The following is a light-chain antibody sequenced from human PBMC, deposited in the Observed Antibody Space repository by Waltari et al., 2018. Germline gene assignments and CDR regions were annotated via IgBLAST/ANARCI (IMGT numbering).Light chain of an antibody. CDR1: SGSIASKY. J-gene: IGLJ3*02. V-gene: IGLV6-57*03. CDR3: HSFDTTNHWI. CDR2: EDN. Sequence: NFMLTQPHSVSGSPGKTVTISCTRTSGSIASKYVQWSQFRPGRAPRTVIFEDNRSPSGVSDRFSGSIDTSSNSASLTISGLQTEDEADYYCHSFDTTNHWIFGGGTALTVL.